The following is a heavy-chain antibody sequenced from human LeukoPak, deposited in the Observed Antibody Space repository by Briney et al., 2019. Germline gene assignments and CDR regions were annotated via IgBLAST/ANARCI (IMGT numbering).Heavy chain of an antibody. CDR1: GFTFSSAW. CDR3: TRRSSAAGRQYFDY. Sequence: GGSLRLSCAASGFTFSSAWMNWVRQAPGKGLEGVGGIKSETDGGTTDYAAPVKGTFTISRDDSENTLYLQMNSLKTEDTAVYYCTRRSSAAGRQYFDYWGQGTLVTVSS. D-gene: IGHD6-13*01. V-gene: IGHV3-15*07. J-gene: IGHJ4*02. CDR2: IKSETDGGTT.